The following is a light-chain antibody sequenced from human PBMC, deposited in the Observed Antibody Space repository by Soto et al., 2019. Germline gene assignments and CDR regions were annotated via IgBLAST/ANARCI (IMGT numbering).Light chain of an antibody. CDR3: CSYGGSFYV. J-gene: IGLJ1*01. Sequence: QSVLTQPHSVSGSPGQSVAISCSGTSSDVGGYNYVSWYQQHPGKAPKLIIFDVNKRPSGVPDRFPGSKSGSTASLTISGLQAEDEADYYCCSYGGSFYVVGTGTKVTVL. CDR1: SSDVGGYNY. CDR2: DVN. V-gene: IGLV2-11*01.